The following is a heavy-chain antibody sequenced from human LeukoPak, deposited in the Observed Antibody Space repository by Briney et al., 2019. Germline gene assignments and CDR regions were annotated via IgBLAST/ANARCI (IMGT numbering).Heavy chain of an antibody. V-gene: IGHV4-59*08. J-gene: IGHJ4*02. D-gene: IGHD6-13*01. CDR3: ARHTDIAALSSLNY. CDR2: SYYSGST. Sequence: SETLSLTCTVSGGSISSYYWSWIRQTPGKGLEWIGDSYYSGSTNYNPSLKSRVTISVDTSKNQFSLKLGSVTAADTAVYYCARHTDIAALSSLNYWGQGTLVTVSS. CDR1: GGSISSYY.